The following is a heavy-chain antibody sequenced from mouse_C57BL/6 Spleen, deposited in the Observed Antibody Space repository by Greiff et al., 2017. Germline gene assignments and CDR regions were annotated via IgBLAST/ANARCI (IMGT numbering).Heavy chain of an antibody. CDR1: GYTFTGYW. J-gene: IGHJ1*03. V-gene: IGHV1-9*01. CDR3: ASGYASSYGYFDV. CDR2: ILPGSGST. Sequence: QVQLKQSGAELMKPGASVKLSCKATGYTFTGYWIEWVKQRPGHGLEWIGEILPGSGSTKYTAKFTGKATLTADTSSNTAYMQLSSQTTGHSAMYDGASGYASSYGYFDVWGTGTTVTVSA. D-gene: IGHD1-1*01.